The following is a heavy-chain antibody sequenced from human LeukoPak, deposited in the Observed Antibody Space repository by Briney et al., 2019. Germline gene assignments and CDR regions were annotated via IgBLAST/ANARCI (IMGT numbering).Heavy chain of an antibody. Sequence: ASVKVSCKASGGTSTNDAINWVRQAPGQGLEWMGRAVPGHKTYAPRLKGRLTITADTSTSTAYMELSSLTSEDTAVHYCARDPNFGRPTRDWHFDLWGRGTLVTVSS. CDR3: ARDPNFGRPTRDWHFDL. J-gene: IGHJ2*01. D-gene: IGHD1-7*01. CDR1: GGTSTNDA. V-gene: IGHV1-69*04. CDR2: AVPGHK.